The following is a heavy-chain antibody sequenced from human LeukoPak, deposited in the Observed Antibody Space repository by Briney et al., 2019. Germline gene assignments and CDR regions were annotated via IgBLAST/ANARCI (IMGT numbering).Heavy chain of an antibody. Sequence: ASVKVSCTASGYTFTGYYMHWVHQAPGQGLEWMGWINPNSGGTNYAQKFQGRVTMTRDTSISTAYMELSRLRSDDTAVYYCARDRDDSSGYYRETLFDYWGQGTLVTVSS. CDR3: ARDRDDSSGYYRETLFDY. CDR2: INPNSGGT. D-gene: IGHD3-22*01. J-gene: IGHJ4*02. CDR1: GYTFTGYY. V-gene: IGHV1-2*02.